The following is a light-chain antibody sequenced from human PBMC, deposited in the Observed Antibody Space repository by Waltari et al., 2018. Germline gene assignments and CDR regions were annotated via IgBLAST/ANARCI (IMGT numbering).Light chain of an antibody. Sequence: SYVLTQPPAVSVAPGKTASITCGGNNIGRKSAHWYQQRPGQAPLLVVYYNSDRPSGIPERFSGSNSGNTATLTINRVEAGDEADYYCQVWDSDSDPVIFGGGTKLTVL. CDR3: QVWDSDSDPVI. CDR1: NIGRKS. CDR2: YNS. J-gene: IGLJ2*01. V-gene: IGLV3-21*03.